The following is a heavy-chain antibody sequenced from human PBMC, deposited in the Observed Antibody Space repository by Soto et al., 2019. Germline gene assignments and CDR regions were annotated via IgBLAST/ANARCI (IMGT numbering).Heavy chain of an antibody. Sequence: GGSLRLSCAASGFTFSSYAMHWVRQAPGKGLEWVAVISYXGSNKYYADSVKGRFTISRDNSKNTLYLQMNSLRAEDXAVYYCARDSQQWLAYYYYGMDVWGQGTTVTVSS. J-gene: IGHJ6*02. V-gene: IGHV3-30*04. CDR3: ARDSQQWLAYYYYGMDV. CDR1: GFTFSSYA. D-gene: IGHD6-19*01. CDR2: ISYXGSNK.